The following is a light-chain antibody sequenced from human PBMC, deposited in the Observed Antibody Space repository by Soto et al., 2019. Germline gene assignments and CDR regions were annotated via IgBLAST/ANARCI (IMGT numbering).Light chain of an antibody. V-gene: IGLV2-8*01. CDR2: EVQ. Sequence: QSALTQPPSASGSPGQSVTISCTGTSSDVGGYKYVSWYQQHPGKAPKLMIFEVQKRPSGVPDRFSGSKSGNTASLTVSGLQAEDEADYDCSSYGGTNNLLFGGGTKLTVL. CDR1: SSDVGGYKY. CDR3: SSYGGTNNLL. J-gene: IGLJ2*01.